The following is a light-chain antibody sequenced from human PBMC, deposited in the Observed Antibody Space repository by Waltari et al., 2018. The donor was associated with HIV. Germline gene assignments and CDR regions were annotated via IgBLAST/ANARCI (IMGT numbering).Light chain of an antibody. J-gene: IGLJ3*02. CDR3: CSYAGSSTWV. CDR2: EVS. Sequence: QSALTQPASVSGSPGQSITISCTGTSSDVGSYNFVSWYQQHPGKAPKLMIYEVSKRPSGVSNRLSGSKSGNTASLTISGLQAEDEADYYCCSYAGSSTWVFGGGTKLTVL. V-gene: IGLV2-23*02. CDR1: SSDVGSYNF.